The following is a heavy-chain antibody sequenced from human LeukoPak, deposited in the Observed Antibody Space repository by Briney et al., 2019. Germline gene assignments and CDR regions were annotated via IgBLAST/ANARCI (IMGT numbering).Heavy chain of an antibody. CDR1: GGSFSGYY. Sequence: SETLSLTCAVYGGSFSGYYWSWIRQPPGKGLEWIGEINHSGSTNYNPSLKSRVTISVDTSKNQFSLKLSSVTAADTAVYYCARHGGYCSSTSCFEYLQHWGQGTLVTVSS. CDR2: INHSGST. CDR3: ARHGGYCSSTSCFEYLQH. D-gene: IGHD2-2*01. V-gene: IGHV4-34*01. J-gene: IGHJ1*01.